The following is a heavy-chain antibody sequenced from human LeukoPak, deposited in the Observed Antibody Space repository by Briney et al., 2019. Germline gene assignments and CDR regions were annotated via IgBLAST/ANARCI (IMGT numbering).Heavy chain of an antibody. J-gene: IGHJ4*02. CDR1: GFTFSDYY. D-gene: IGHD5-24*01. Sequence: GGSLRLSCAASGFTFSDYYMSWVRLAPGKGLEWVANIKEDGTETYYVDSVKGRFTISRDNAKNSLNLQMNSLRVEDTAVYYCAKEGRSLQTYWGQGTLVTVSS. CDR3: AKEGRSLQTY. V-gene: IGHV3-7*03. CDR2: IKEDGTET.